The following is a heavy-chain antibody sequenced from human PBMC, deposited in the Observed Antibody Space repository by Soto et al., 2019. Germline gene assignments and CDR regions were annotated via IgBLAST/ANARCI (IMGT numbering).Heavy chain of an antibody. D-gene: IGHD3-22*01. V-gene: IGHV3-43*01. CDR2: ISWDGGST. Sequence: PGGSLRLSCAASGFTFDDYTMHWVRQAPGKGLEWVSLISWDGGSTYYADSVKGRFTISRDNSKNSLYLQMNSLRTEDTALYYCAKDRAPTYYYDSSGYSDFDPWGQGTLVTVSS. CDR3: AKDRAPTYYYDSSGYSDFDP. CDR1: GFTFDDYT. J-gene: IGHJ5*02.